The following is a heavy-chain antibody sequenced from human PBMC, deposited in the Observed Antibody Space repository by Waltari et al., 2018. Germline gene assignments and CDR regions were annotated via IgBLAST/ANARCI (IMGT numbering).Heavy chain of an antibody. CDR1: GGSFSGYY. V-gene: IGHV4-34*01. CDR3: ARGRVRYFDWLLSAGWFDP. D-gene: IGHD3-9*01. Sequence: QVQLQQWGAGLLKPSETLSLTCAVYGGSFSGYYWSWIRQPPGQGLEWIGEINHSGSTNYNPSLKSRVTISVDTSKNQFSLKLSPVTAADTAVYYCARGRVRYFDWLLSAGWFDPWGQGTLVTVSS. J-gene: IGHJ5*02. CDR2: INHSGST.